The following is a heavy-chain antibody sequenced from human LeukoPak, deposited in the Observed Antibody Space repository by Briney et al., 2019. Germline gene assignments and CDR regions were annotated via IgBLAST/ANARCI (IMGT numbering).Heavy chain of an antibody. CDR1: GFTFSSYE. Sequence: GGSLRLSCAASGFTFSSYEMNWVRQAPGKGLEGVSYISSSGSTIYYADSVKGRFTISRYSAKNSLYLQMNSLRAEDTAVYYCAELGITMIGGVWGKGATVTISS. J-gene: IGHJ6*04. V-gene: IGHV3-48*03. D-gene: IGHD3-10*02. CDR2: ISSSGSTI. CDR3: AELGITMIGGV.